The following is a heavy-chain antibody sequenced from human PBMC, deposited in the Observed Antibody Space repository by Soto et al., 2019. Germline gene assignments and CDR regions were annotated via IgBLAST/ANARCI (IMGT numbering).Heavy chain of an antibody. CDR3: ARLYSSGWYGVDY. CDR1: GFTFSDYY. Sequence: QVQLVESGGGLVKPGGSLRLSCAASGFTFSDYYMSWIRQAPGKGLEWISYISSSGGNTHYADSVKGRFTISRDNAKNSLYLQMNSLRVEDTAVYYCARLYSSGWYGVDYWGQGTLVTVSS. V-gene: IGHV3-11*01. CDR2: ISSSGGNT. J-gene: IGHJ4*02. D-gene: IGHD6-19*01.